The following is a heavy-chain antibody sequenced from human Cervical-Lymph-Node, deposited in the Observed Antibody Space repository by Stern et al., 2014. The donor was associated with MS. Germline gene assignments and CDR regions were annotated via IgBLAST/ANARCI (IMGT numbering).Heavy chain of an antibody. V-gene: IGHV3-33*01. CDR3: ASAYSSSHYYFDY. Sequence: QMQLVPSGGGVVQPGGSLRLSCAASGFSFSRYAMHWVRQAPGKGLEWVALIWYDGSNPYYADSVTGRFTISRDNFKNTLYLQMNSLRAEDTAVYYCASAYSSSHYYFDYWGQGTLVTVSS. CDR1: GFSFSRYA. D-gene: IGHD6-13*01. CDR2: IWYDGSNP. J-gene: IGHJ4*02.